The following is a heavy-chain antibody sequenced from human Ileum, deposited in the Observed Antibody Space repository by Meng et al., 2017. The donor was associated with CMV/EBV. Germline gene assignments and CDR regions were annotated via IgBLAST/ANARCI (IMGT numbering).Heavy chain of an antibody. CDR3: ARDINEQWLGFDGFDY. J-gene: IGHJ4*02. D-gene: IGHD6-19*01. Sequence: GEPLKISCAASGFTFSSYAMHWVRQAPGKGLEWVAVISYDGSNKYYADSVKGRFTISRDNSKNTLYLQMNSLRAEDTAVYYCARDINEQWLGFDGFDYWGQGTLVTVSS. CDR1: GFTFSSYA. V-gene: IGHV3-30-3*01. CDR2: ISYDGSNK.